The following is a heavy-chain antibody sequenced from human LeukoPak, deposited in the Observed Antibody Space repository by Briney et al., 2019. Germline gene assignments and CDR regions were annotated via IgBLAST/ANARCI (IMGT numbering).Heavy chain of an antibody. V-gene: IGHV1-18*04. D-gene: IGHD2-15*01. J-gene: IGHJ4*02. CDR3: ARAFWDRFGYCSGGSCLNDY. CDR1: GYTFTSYY. Sequence: ASVKVSCKASGYTFTSYYMHWVRQAPGQRLEWMGWISAYNGNTNYAQKLQGRVTMTTDTSTSTAYMELRSLRSDDTAVYYCARAFWDRFGYCSGGSCLNDYWGQGTLVTVSS. CDR2: ISAYNGNT.